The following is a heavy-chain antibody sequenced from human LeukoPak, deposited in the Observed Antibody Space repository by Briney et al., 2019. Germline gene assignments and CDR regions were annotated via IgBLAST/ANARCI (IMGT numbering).Heavy chain of an antibody. D-gene: IGHD3-10*01. Sequence: GGSLRLSCAASGFTFSSFDMNWVRQAPGKGLEWVSYISGSDNTIYYADSVKGRFTVSRDNAKNSLYLQMNSQRSDDTAVYYVARSHLYGWGSDLNSFDYWGQGTLVTVSS. V-gene: IGHV3-48*03. CDR3: ARSHLYGWGSDLNSFDY. J-gene: IGHJ4*02. CDR2: ISGSDNTI. CDR1: GFTFSSFD.